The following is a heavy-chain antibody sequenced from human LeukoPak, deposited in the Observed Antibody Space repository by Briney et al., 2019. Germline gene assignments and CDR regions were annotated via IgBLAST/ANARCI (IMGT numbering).Heavy chain of an antibody. CDR3: ARDVGATPGYFDY. V-gene: IGHV4-59*01. Sequence: SETLSLTCTVSGGSISGYYWSWIRQPPGKGLEWIGYIYYSGSTSYNPSLKSRVTISVDTSKSQFSLKLSSVTAADTAVYYCARDVGATPGYFDYWGQGTLVTVSS. D-gene: IGHD1-26*01. CDR2: IYYSGST. CDR1: GGSISGYY. J-gene: IGHJ4*02.